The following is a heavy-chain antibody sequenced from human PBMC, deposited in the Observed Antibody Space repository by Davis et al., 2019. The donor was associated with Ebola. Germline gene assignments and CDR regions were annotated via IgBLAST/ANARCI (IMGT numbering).Heavy chain of an antibody. CDR2: INPNSGGT. D-gene: IGHD6-13*01. J-gene: IGHJ6*02. CDR3: ARGGAAGGYYYGMDV. Sequence: ASVKVSCKASGYTFTGYYMHWVRQAPGQGLERMGWINPNSGGTNYAQKSQGWVTMTRDTSIRTAYIELGRLRADDTAVYYCARGGAAGGYYYGMDVWGQGTTVTVSS. V-gene: IGHV1-2*04. CDR1: GYTFTGYY.